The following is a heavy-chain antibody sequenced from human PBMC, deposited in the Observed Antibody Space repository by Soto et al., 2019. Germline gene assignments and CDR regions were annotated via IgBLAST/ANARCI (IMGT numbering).Heavy chain of an antibody. Sequence: QVQLVQSGAEVKKPGASVRVSCKASGYSFTDYHIHCVRQAPGQGLEWLGRINPKSGGTSTAQKFQGWVTMTRDRSISTVYMELSRLRSDDTVVYFCARGYSRDFSNGVCSFFYNHEVDVGGEGTRVTVCS. CDR3: ARGYSRDFSNGVCSFFYNHEVDV. CDR1: GYSFTDYH. D-gene: IGHD2-8*01. J-gene: IGHJ6*02. CDR2: INPKSGGT. V-gene: IGHV1-2*05.